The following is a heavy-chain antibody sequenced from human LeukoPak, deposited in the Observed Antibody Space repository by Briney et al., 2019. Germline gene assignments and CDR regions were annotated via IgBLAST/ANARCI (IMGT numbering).Heavy chain of an antibody. CDR3: ARGQIWFGEYY. CDR2: TNPNSGGT. J-gene: IGHJ4*02. Sequence: ASVKVSCKASGGTFSSYAISWVRQAPGQGLEWMGWTNPNSGGTNYAQKFQGRVTMTRDTSISTAYMELSRLRSDDTAVYYCARGQIWFGEYYWGQGTLVTVSS. CDR1: GGTFSSYA. D-gene: IGHD3-10*01. V-gene: IGHV1-2*02.